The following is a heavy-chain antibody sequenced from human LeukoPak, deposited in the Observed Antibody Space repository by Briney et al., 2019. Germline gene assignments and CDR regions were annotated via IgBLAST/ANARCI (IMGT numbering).Heavy chain of an antibody. CDR3: AHTRGYSYPTPFDY. D-gene: IGHD5-18*01. Sequence: SVKVSCKASGGTFSSYAISWVRQAPGQGLEWMGGIIPIFGTANYAQKFQGRVTITADKSTSTAYMELSSLRSEDTAVYYCAHTRGYSYPTPFDYWGQGTLVTVSS. J-gene: IGHJ4*02. CDR1: GGTFSSYA. V-gene: IGHV1-69*06. CDR2: IIPIFGTA.